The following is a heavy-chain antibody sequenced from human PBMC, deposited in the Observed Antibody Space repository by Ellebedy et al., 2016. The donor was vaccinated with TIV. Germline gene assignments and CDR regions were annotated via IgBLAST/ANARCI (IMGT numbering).Heavy chain of an antibody. CDR3: VRSEGYAMDV. CDR1: GGSISTYY. CDR2: IYYSGST. Sequence: SETLSLXXTVSGGSISTYYWSWIRQPPGKGLEWIGYIYYSGSTNYNPSLKSRVTIAVDTSKNQFSLKLSSVPAADSAVYYCVRSEGYAMDVWGQGTTVTVSS. V-gene: IGHV4-59*01. J-gene: IGHJ6*02.